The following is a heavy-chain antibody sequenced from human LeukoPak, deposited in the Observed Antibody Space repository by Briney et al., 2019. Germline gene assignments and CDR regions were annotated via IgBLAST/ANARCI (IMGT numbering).Heavy chain of an antibody. J-gene: IGHJ5*02. Sequence: SETLSLTCTVSGGSISSYYWSWIRQPAGKGLEWIGRIYTSGSTNYSPSLKSRVTMSVDTSKNQFSLKLSSVTAADTAVYYCARAPPGIVIPGARPEWFDPWGQGTLVTVSS. D-gene: IGHD2-2*01. CDR1: GGSISSYY. CDR3: ARAPPGIVIPGARPEWFDP. CDR2: IYTSGST. V-gene: IGHV4-4*07.